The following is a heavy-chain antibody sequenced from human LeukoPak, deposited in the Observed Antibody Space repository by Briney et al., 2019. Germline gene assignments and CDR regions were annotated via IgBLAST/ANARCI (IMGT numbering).Heavy chain of an antibody. V-gene: IGHV3-21*01. D-gene: IGHD2-8*01. J-gene: IGHJ5*02. CDR3: ARDRMGPFDP. CDR1: GFTFSSYS. CDR2: NSSSSSYI. Sequence: PGGSLRLSCAASGFTFSSYSMNWVRQAPGKGLEWVSSNSSSSSYIYYADSVKGRFTISKDNAKNSLYLQMNSLRAEDTAVYYCARDRMGPFDPWGQGTLVTVSS.